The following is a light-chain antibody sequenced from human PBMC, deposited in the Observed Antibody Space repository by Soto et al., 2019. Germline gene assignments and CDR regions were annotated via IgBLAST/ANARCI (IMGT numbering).Light chain of an antibody. Sequence: SYELTQPPSLSVAPGQTARLTCGGNDIGSKSVHWYQQRPGQAPVLVIYDDTDRPSGIPERFSGSKSGNTATLIITRVDAGDEADYYCQVWDSDTDHYVFGTETKVTVL. CDR2: DDT. CDR1: DIGSKS. CDR3: QVWDSDTDHYV. V-gene: IGLV3-21*02. J-gene: IGLJ1*01.